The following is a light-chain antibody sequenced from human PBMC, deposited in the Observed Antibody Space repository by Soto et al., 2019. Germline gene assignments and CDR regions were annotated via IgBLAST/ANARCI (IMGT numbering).Light chain of an antibody. CDR3: QHRSNWPPMYT. CDR2: DTS. J-gene: IGKJ2*01. CDR1: QSVGGF. V-gene: IGKV3-11*01. Sequence: EIVLTQSPATLSLSPGERATLSCRASQSVGGFLAWYQQKSGQAPRLLIYDTSKRVTGIPARFSGSGSGTDFTLTISSLEPEDFAVYHCQHRSNWPPMYTFGQGTKRQIK.